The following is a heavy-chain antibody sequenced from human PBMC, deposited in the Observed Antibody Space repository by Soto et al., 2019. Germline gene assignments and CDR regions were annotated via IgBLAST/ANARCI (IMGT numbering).Heavy chain of an antibody. CDR1: GGSFSGYY. J-gene: IGHJ2*01. CDR3: ARESHDILTGPPWVWYFYL. CDR2: INDRGSI. V-gene: IGHV4-34*01. D-gene: IGHD3-9*01. Sequence: QVQLQQWGAGPLRPLETLSLTCGVSGGSFSGYYWAWIRQSPGKGLAWIGEINDRGSINYNPSLKSRVSISVDTSKNHYSLNLRSVTAADTAVYYCARESHDILTGPPWVWYFYLWGRGTLVTVSS.